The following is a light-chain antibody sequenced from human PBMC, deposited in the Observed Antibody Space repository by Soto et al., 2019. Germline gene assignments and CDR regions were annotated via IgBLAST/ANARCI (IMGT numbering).Light chain of an antibody. CDR1: QSLLHSNGNIY. CDR3: MQAIHAPRT. Sequence: DIVLTQSPLSLPVTPGEPASISCRSRQSLLHSNGNIYLDWYLQKLGQSPQLLIYLGSIRASGVPDRFSGSGSGTAFTLKITRVEAEDVGVYYCMQAIHAPRTFGLGTKVEIK. V-gene: IGKV2-28*01. CDR2: LGS. J-gene: IGKJ1*01.